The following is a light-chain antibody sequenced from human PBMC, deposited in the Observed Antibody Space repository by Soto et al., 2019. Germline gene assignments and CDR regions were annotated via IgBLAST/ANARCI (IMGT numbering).Light chain of an antibody. CDR2: YET. V-gene: IGLV3-21*01. Sequence: SYELTQPPSVSVVPGKTARITCGGHNIGSKSVHWYQQKPGQAPVLVIYYETDRPSGIPERFSGSNSGDTATLTIRRVEAGDEADYYCQAQGVFGTGTKVTVL. CDR1: NIGSKS. J-gene: IGLJ1*01. CDR3: QAQGV.